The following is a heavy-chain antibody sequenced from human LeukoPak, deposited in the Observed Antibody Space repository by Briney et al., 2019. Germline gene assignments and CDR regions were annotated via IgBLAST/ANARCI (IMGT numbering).Heavy chain of an antibody. V-gene: IGHV3-23*01. CDR2: INHNSGRT. CDR3: AKDQGYGSSGLLRFYMDA. Sequence: PGGSLRLSCAASGFTFSIYAMSWVRQAPGKGLEWVSGINHNSGRTYSADSVKGRFTISRDNSKNTLYLQMNSLRAEDTAVYYCAKDQGYGSSGLLRFYMDAWGTGTTVTVSS. CDR1: GFTFSIYA. D-gene: IGHD3-22*01. J-gene: IGHJ6*03.